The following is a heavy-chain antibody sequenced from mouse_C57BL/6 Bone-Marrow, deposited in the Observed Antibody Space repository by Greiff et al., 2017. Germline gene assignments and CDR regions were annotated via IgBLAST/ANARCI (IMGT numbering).Heavy chain of an antibody. Sequence: QVQLKESGAELARPGASVKLSCKASGYTFTSYGISWVKQRTGQGLEWIGEIYPRSGNTYYNEKFKGKATLTADKSSSTAYMELRSLTSEDSAVYFCASPYGFFDYWGQGTTLTVSS. V-gene: IGHV1-81*01. J-gene: IGHJ2*01. CDR1: GYTFTSYG. CDR2: IYPRSGNT. CDR3: ASPYGFFDY. D-gene: IGHD2-2*01.